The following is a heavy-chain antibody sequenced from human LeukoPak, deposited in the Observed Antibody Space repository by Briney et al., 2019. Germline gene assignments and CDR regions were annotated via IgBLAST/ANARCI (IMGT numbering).Heavy chain of an antibody. Sequence: GGSLRLSCAASGFTFSSYVMHWVRQAPGKGLEWVAVIWYDGSNKYYADSVKGRFTISRDNSKNTLYLQMNSLRAEDTAVYYCARDSIYGSGSYLHYFDYWGQGTLVTVSS. CDR2: IWYDGSNK. J-gene: IGHJ4*02. D-gene: IGHD3-10*01. V-gene: IGHV3-33*01. CDR1: GFTFSSYV. CDR3: ARDSIYGSGSYLHYFDY.